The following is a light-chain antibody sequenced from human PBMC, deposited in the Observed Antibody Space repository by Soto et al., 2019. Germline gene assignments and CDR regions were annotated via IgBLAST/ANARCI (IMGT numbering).Light chain of an antibody. CDR2: AAS. Sequence: DIQMTQSPSSLSASVGERGTIICRASQSISSYLNWYQQKPGQAPKLLIYAASSLQSGVPSRFSGSGSGTEFTLTISSLQPDDFATYYCQQYNSYSFGQGTKVDIK. CDR1: QSISSY. CDR3: QQYNSYS. J-gene: IGKJ1*01. V-gene: IGKV1-39*01.